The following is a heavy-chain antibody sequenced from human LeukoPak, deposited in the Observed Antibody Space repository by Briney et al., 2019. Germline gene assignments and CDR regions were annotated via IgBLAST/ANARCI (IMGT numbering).Heavy chain of an antibody. CDR2: IYST. CDR1: GGSISSYS. V-gene: IGHV4-4*07. J-gene: IGHJ4*02. D-gene: IGHD3-3*01. Sequence: SETLSLTCTVSGGSISSYSWSWIRQPAGKGLEWIGRIYSTNYNPSLKSRVTTSVDTPKNQFSLKLSSVTAADTAVYFCARGNTVFGVLSDFDYWGQGTLVTISS. CDR3: ARGNTVFGVLSDFDY.